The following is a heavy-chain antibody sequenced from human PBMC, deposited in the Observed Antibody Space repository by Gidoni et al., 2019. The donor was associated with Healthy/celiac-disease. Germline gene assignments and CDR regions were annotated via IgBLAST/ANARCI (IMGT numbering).Heavy chain of an antibody. Sequence: EVQLLESGGGLVQPGGSLRLSCAASGFTFSSYAMSWVRQAPGKGLEWVSAISGSGGSTYYADSGKGRFTTSRDNSKNTLYLQMNSLRAEDTAVYYCATLHRDYYDFWSGYYTGAFDIWGQGTMVTVSS. CDR2: ISGSGGST. CDR3: ATLHRDYYDFWSGYYTGAFDI. D-gene: IGHD3-3*01. CDR1: GFTFSSYA. J-gene: IGHJ3*02. V-gene: IGHV3-23*01.